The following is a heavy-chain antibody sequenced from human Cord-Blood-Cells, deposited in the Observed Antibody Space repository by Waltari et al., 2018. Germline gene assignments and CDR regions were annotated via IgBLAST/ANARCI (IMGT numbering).Heavy chain of an antibody. D-gene: IGHD3-16*01. Sequence: EVQLVESGGGLVKPGGSLRLSCAASGFTFSSYSMNWVRQAPGKGLECVTSISSSSSYIYYADSVKGRFTISRDNAKNSLYLQMNSLRAEDTAVYYCARDQFEGAFDIWCQGTMVTVSS. V-gene: IGHV3-21*01. CDR1: GFTFSSYS. CDR2: ISSSSSYI. J-gene: IGHJ3*02. CDR3: ARDQFEGAFDI.